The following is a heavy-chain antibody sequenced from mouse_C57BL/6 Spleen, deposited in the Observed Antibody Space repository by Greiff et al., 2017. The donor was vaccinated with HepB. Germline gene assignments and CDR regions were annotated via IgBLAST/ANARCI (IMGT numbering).Heavy chain of an antibody. V-gene: IGHV1-81*01. CDR2: IYPRSGNT. J-gene: IGHJ4*01. CDR1: GYTFTSYG. Sequence: QVQLQQSGAELARPGASVKLSCKASGYTFTSYGISWVKQRTGQGLEWIGEIYPRSGNTYYNEKFKGKATLTADKSSSTAYMELRSLTSEDSAVYFCARAEVSSGRYYYAMDYWGQGTSVTVSS. CDR3: ARAEVSSGRYYYAMDY. D-gene: IGHD3-2*02.